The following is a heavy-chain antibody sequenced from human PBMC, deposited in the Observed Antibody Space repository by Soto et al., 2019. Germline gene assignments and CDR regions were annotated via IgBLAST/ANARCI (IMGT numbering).Heavy chain of an antibody. CDR1: GFTFSSYS. CDR3: AKSPTMVRGLIFDY. J-gene: IGHJ4*02. V-gene: IGHV3-21*04. D-gene: IGHD3-10*01. CDR2: ISYSSSYI. Sequence: PGGSLRLSCAASGFTFSSYSMNWVRQAPGKGLEWVSSISYSSSYIYYADSVKGRFTISRDNTKNTLYLQMNSLRAEDTAVYYCAKSPTMVRGLIFDYWGQGALVTVSS.